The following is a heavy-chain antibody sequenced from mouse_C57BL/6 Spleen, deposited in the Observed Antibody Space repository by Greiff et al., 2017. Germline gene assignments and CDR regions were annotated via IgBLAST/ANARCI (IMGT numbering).Heavy chain of an antibody. J-gene: IGHJ2*01. V-gene: IGHV1-82*01. D-gene: IGHD1-1*01. CDR3: ATTVVAGEY. CDR1: GYAFSSSW. Sequence: QVQLKQSGPELVKPGASVKISCKASGYAFSSSWMNWVKQRPGKGLEWIGRIYPGDGDTNYNGKFKGKATLTADKSSSTAYMQLSSLTSEDSAVYFCATTVVAGEYWGQGTTLTVSS. CDR2: IYPGDGDT.